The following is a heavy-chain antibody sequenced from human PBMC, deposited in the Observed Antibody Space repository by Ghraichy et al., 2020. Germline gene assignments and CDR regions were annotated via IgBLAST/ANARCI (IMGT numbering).Heavy chain of an antibody. CDR1: GFTFSSYA. V-gene: IGHV3-23*01. J-gene: IGHJ4*02. D-gene: IGHD1-14*01. Sequence: GGSLRLSCAASGFTFSSYAMSWVRQAPGKGLEWVSAISGSGGSTYYADSVKGRFTISRDNSKNTLYLQMNSLRAEDTAVYYCANTEPSSTLSLDFDYWGQGTLVTVSS. CDR3: ANTEPSSTLSLDFDY. CDR2: ISGSGGST.